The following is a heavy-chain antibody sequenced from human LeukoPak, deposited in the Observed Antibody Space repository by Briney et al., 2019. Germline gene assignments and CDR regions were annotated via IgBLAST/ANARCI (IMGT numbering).Heavy chain of an antibody. CDR2: ISGGGGST. D-gene: IGHD6-13*01. V-gene: IGHV3-23*01. J-gene: IGHJ4*02. CDR3: AKDLIQQQLVYFDY. Sequence: GGSLRLSCAASRFTFSSYVMSWVRQAPGKGLEWGSAISGGGGSTYYAHSVKGRFTISRDNSKNTLYLQMNSLRAEDTAIYYCAKDLIQQQLVYFDYWGQGTLVTVSS. CDR1: RFTFSSYV.